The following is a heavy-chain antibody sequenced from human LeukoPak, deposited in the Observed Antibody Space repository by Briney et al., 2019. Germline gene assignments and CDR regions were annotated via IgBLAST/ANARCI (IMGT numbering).Heavy chain of an antibody. V-gene: IGHV1-69*04. D-gene: IGHD2-15*01. J-gene: IGHJ4*02. CDR3: ASEDRYCSGGSCYY. CDR2: IIPILGIA. CDR1: GYTFSSYA. Sequence: ASVKVSCTASGYTFSSYAISWVRQAPGQGLEWMGRIIPILGIANYAQKFQGRVTITADKSTSTAYMELSSLRSEDTAVYYCASEDRYCSGGSCYYWGQGTLVTVSS.